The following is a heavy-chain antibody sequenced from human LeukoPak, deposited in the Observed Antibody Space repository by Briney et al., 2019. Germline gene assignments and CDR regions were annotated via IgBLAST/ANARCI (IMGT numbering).Heavy chain of an antibody. J-gene: IGHJ4*02. CDR3: ARADYGDSVDY. Sequence: GGSLRLXCAASGFTFISYWMTWVRQAPGKGLEWVANIKQDGHEKYYVDSVKGRFTISRDNAKNSLYLQMNSLRAEDTAVYYCARADYGDSVDYWGQGTLVTVSS. V-gene: IGHV3-7*01. CDR1: GFTFISYW. CDR2: IKQDGHEK. D-gene: IGHD4-17*01.